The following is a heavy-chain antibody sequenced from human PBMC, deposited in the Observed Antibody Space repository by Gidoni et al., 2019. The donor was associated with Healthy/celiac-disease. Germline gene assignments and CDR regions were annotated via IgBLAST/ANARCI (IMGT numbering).Heavy chain of an antibody. CDR3: ARVQTDDYVWGSYRFFDY. Sequence: QVQLQESGPGLVKPSQTLSLTCTVSGGAISSGGSYWSWIRQLPGKGLEWIGYIYYSGSTYYNPSLKSRVTISVDTSKNQFSLKLSSVTAADTAVYDCARVQTDDYVWGSYRFFDYWGQGTLVTVSS. V-gene: IGHV4-31*03. D-gene: IGHD3-16*02. J-gene: IGHJ4*02. CDR1: GGAISSGGSY. CDR2: IYYSGST.